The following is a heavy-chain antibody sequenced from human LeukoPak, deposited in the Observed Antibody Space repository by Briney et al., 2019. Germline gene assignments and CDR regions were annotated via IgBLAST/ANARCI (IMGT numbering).Heavy chain of an antibody. CDR3: AKDSYKGIVVVVAATD. D-gene: IGHD2-15*01. CDR2: ISYDGSNK. Sequence: PVGSLRLSCAASGFTFSSYGMHWGPRAPGKGLWWVSVISYDGSNKYYADSVKGRFTISRDNSKNTLYLQMNSLRAEDTALYYCAKDSYKGIVVVVAATDWGQGTLVTVSS. J-gene: IGHJ4*02. CDR1: GFTFSSYG. V-gene: IGHV3-30*18.